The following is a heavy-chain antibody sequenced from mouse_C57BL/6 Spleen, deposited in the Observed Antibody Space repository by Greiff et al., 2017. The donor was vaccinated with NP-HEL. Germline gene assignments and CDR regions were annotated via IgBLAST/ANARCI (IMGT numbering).Heavy chain of an antibody. J-gene: IGHJ4*01. CDR2: ISYDGSN. CDR3: AAVYGNYGGYAMDY. CDR1: GYSITSGYY. Sequence: EVQVVESGPGLVKPSQSLSLTCSVTGYSITSGYYWNWIRQFPGNKLEWMGYISYDGSNNYNPYLKNRISINRDKSKNQFFLQLNSVTTEATSTYYCAAVYGNYGGYAMDYWGQGTSVTVSS. V-gene: IGHV3-6*01. D-gene: IGHD2-1*01.